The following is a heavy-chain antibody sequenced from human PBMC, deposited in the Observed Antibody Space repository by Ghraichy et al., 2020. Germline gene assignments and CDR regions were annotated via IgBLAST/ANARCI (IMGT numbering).Heavy chain of an antibody. CDR2: ISYDGSNK. J-gene: IGHJ4*02. CDR3: ARDLRAGTLDY. D-gene: IGHD6-13*01. V-gene: IGHV3-30*04. CDR1: GFTFSSYA. Sequence: LNISCAASGFTFSSYAMHWVRQAPGKGLEWVAVISYDGSNKYYADSVKGRFTISRDNSKNTLYLQMNSLRAEDTAVYYCARDLRAGTLDYWGQGTLVTVSS.